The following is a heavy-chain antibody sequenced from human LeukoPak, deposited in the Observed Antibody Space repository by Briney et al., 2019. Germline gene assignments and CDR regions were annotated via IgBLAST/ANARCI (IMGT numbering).Heavy chain of an antibody. J-gene: IGHJ4*02. V-gene: IGHV7-4-1*02. CDR2: INTNTGNP. CDR1: GYTFTSYA. Sequence: GASVKVSCKASGYTFTSYAMNWVRQAPGQGLEWMGWINTNTGNPTYAQGFTGRFVFSLDTSVSTAYLQISSLKAEDTAVYYCARKEWELKASRIDYWGQGTLVTVSS. D-gene: IGHD1-26*01. CDR3: ARKEWELKASRIDY.